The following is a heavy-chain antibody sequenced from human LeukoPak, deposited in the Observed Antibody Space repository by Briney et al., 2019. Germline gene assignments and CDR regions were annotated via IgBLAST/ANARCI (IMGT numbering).Heavy chain of an antibody. V-gene: IGHV3-72*01. J-gene: IGHJ4*02. CDR1: GFIFSDHY. D-gene: IGHD1-26*01. CDR2: IRNKANSYTT. Sequence: GGSLTLSCAAFGFIFSDHYMTWVRQAPGKGLEWVGRIRNKANSYTTEYAASVKGRFTISRDDSKNSLFLQMNSLKTEDTAVYFCGRDRCSGSYSDYWGQGTLVTVSS. CDR3: GRDRCSGSYSDY.